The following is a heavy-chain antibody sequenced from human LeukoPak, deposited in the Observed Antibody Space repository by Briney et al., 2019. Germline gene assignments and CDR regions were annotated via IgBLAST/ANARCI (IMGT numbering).Heavy chain of an antibody. D-gene: IGHD3-3*01. J-gene: IGHJ4*02. V-gene: IGHV1-18*01. CDR3: ARGTITGRVPYYFDY. CDR2: ISAYSGNT. CDR1: GYTFTSYG. Sequence: ASVNVSCKASGYTFTSYGISWVRQAPGQGLEGMGWISAYSGNTNYAQKLQGRVTMTTETSTSRAYMELRRLRSDDTAVYYCARGTITGRVPYYFDYWGQGTLVTVSS.